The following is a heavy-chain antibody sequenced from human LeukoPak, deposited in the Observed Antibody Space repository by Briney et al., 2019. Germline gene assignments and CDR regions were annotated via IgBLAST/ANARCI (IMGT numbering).Heavy chain of an antibody. CDR1: GFTFSSYG. Sequence: PGGSLRLSCAASGFTFSSYGMNWVRQAPGKGLEWVSGISGSGGGTYYADSVKGRFTISRDNSKNTLYLQMNSLRAEDTAVYYCAKDRGGVRYFDWLGSWFDPWGQGTLVTVSS. J-gene: IGHJ5*02. D-gene: IGHD3-9*01. V-gene: IGHV3-23*01. CDR3: AKDRGGVRYFDWLGSWFDP. CDR2: ISGSGGGT.